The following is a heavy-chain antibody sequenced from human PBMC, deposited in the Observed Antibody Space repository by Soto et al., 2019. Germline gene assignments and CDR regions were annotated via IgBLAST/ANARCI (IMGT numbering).Heavy chain of an antibody. D-gene: IGHD6-13*01. V-gene: IGHV3-23*01. J-gene: IGHJ4*02. CDR3: AKFSPLQYSSSWFDY. Sequence: GGSLRLSCAASGFTFSSYAMSWVRQAPGKGLEWVSAISGSGGSTYYTDSVKGRFIISRVNSKNTLYLQMNSLRAEDTAVYYCAKFSPLQYSSSWFDYWGQGTLVTVSS. CDR2: ISGSGGST. CDR1: GFTFSSYA.